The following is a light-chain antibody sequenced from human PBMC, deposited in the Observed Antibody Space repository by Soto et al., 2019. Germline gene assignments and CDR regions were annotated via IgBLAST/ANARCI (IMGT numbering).Light chain of an antibody. J-gene: IGLJ3*02. V-gene: IGLV3-21*02. Sequence: SYELTQPPSVSVAPGQTARITCGRNNIGSKSVHWYQQKPGQAPVLVVYDDSDRPSGIPERFSGSNSGNTATLTISRVEAGDEADYYCQVWDSSSDRPFGGGTKLTVL. CDR2: DDS. CDR3: QVWDSSSDRP. CDR1: NIGSKS.